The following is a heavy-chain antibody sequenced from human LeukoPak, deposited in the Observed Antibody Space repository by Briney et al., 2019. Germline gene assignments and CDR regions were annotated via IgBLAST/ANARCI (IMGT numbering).Heavy chain of an antibody. Sequence: ASVKVSCKASGYTFTGYYMHWVRQAPGQGLEWMGWINPNSGGTNYAQKFQGRVTMTRDTSISTAYMELSRLRSDDTAVYYCAGDQNNWNDGAFDIWSQGTMVTVSS. CDR3: AGDQNNWNDGAFDI. D-gene: IGHD1-1*01. CDR2: INPNSGGT. V-gene: IGHV1-2*02. CDR1: GYTFTGYY. J-gene: IGHJ3*02.